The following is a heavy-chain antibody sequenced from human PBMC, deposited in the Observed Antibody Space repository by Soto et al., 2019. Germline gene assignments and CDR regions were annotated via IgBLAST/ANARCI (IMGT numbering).Heavy chain of an antibody. J-gene: IGHJ6*03. CDR1: GGSISSDY. D-gene: IGHD1-1*01. Sequence: SGTLSLTCTVSGGSISSDYWSWIRQPPGKGLEWIGYVYYSGGTNYNPSLKSRVTISVDTSKNQFSLKLTSVTAADTAVYYCARAVTTATYYYYYMDVWGKGTTVTVSS. V-gene: IGHV4-59*01. CDR2: VYYSGGT. CDR3: ARAVTTATYYYYYMDV.